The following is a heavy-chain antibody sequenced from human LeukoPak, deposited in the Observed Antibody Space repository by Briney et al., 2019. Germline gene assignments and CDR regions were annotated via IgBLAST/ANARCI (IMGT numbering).Heavy chain of an antibody. D-gene: IGHD2-15*01. CDR2: IVPILGIA. J-gene: IGHJ4*02. Sequence: SVKVSCKASGGTFSSYAISWVRQAPGQGLEWMGRIVPILGIANYAQKFQGRVTITADKSTSTAYMELSSLRSEDTAVYYCARDLIGGCSGGSCYSLWSDYWGQGTLVTVSS. CDR3: ARDLIGGCSGGSCYSLWSDY. CDR1: GGTFSSYA. V-gene: IGHV1-69*04.